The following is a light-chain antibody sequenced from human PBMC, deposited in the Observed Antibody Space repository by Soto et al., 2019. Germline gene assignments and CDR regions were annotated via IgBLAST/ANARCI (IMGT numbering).Light chain of an antibody. J-gene: IGKJ1*01. Sequence: DIQMTQSPSTLSASVGDRVTITCRASQSITNWLAWYQQKPGKAPKLLIYGASTLESGVPSRFSGSGSGTEFTLTISSLQSDDFATYYCQQYDSYSRTFGQGTKVDIK. CDR1: QSITNW. V-gene: IGKV1-5*01. CDR2: GAS. CDR3: QQYDSYSRT.